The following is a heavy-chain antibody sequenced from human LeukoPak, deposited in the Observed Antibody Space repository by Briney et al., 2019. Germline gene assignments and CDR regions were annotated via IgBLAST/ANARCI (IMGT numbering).Heavy chain of an antibody. CDR3: ARFSPRAMGNYLDF. CDR2: IYPRGST. V-gene: IGHV4-30-2*01. CDR1: GGSISSGSYS. D-gene: IGHD7-27*01. J-gene: IGHJ4*02. Sequence: SETLSLTCAVSGGSISSGSYSWRWIRQPPGKGLEWIGYIYPRGSTYYNPSLKSRVILSLDKSANQFSLNLSSVTAADTAVYYCARFSPRAMGNYLDFWGQGTLVTVSS.